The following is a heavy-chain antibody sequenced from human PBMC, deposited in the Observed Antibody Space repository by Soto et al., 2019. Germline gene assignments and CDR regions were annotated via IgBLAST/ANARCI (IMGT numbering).Heavy chain of an antibody. Sequence: PGGSLRLSCAASGFTFRNYDLHWVRQAPGKGLEWVSFLSGSGGGTYYADSVKGRFTISRDNAKNSLYLQMNSLRDEDTAVYFCAKTSLRVYYYGMDVWGQGTTVTSP. V-gene: IGHV3-23*01. CDR1: GFTFRNYD. CDR2: LSGSGGGT. CDR3: AKTSLRVYYYGMDV. J-gene: IGHJ6*02.